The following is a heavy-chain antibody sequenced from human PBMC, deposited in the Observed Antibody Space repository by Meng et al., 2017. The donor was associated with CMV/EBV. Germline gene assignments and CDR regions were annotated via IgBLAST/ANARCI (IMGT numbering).Heavy chain of an antibody. Sequence: QVQLQESAPGLVKPSQPLSLTCPVSGGSISSGYYYWSWIRQPPGKGLEWIGYIYYSGSTYYNPSLKSRVTISVDTSKNQFSLKLSSVTAADTAVYYCARDNRRGGVDYWGQGTLVTVSS. CDR3: ARDNRRGGVDY. CDR2: IYYSGST. D-gene: IGHD3-3*01. CDR1: GGSISSGYYY. J-gene: IGHJ4*02. V-gene: IGHV4-30-4*08.